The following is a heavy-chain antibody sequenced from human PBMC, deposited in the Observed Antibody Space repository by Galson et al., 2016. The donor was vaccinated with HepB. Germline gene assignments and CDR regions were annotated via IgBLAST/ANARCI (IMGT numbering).Heavy chain of an antibody. J-gene: IGHJ4*02. CDR3: TREGHGGFDY. CDR1: GFTFGSYW. Sequence: SLRLSCAASGFTFGSYWMSWIRQAPGSGLEWVANIKQDGSEKGYVDSVEGRFTISRDNAKNSLYLQMNSLRVEDTVVYYCTREGHGGFDYWGQGTLVIVSS. V-gene: IGHV3-7*01. D-gene: IGHD3-16*01. CDR2: IKQDGSEK.